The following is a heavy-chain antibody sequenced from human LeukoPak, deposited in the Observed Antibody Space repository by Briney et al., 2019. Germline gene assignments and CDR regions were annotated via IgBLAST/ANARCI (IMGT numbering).Heavy chain of an antibody. CDR2: IDPNSGGT. V-gene: IGHV1-2*02. J-gene: IGHJ6*03. CDR1: GYTFTGYY. Sequence: GASVKVSCKASGYTFTGYYMHWVRQAPGQGLEWMGWIDPNSGGTNYAQKFQGRVTMTRDTSISTACMELSRLRSDDTAVYYCARHLRVYYYYYMDVWGKGTAVTISS. CDR3: ARHLRVYYYYYMDV.